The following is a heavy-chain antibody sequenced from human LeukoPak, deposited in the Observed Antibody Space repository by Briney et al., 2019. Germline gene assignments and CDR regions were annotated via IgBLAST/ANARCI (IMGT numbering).Heavy chain of an antibody. J-gene: IGHJ4*02. CDR3: ARSPPLYGGKSREFDY. V-gene: IGHV4-4*07. CDR1: GCSISSYY. D-gene: IGHD4-23*01. CDR2: IYTSGST. Sequence: SETLSLTCTVSGCSISSYYWSWIRQPAGKGLEWIGRIYTSGSTNYNPSLKSRVTMSVDTSKNQFSLKLSSVTAADTAVYYCARSPPLYGGKSREFDYWGQGTLVTVSS.